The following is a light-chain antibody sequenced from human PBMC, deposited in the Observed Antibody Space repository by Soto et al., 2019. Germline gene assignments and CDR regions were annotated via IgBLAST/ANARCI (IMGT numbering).Light chain of an antibody. CDR3: CSYAGSNSLV. CDR1: SSDVGGYNY. Sequence: QSALTQPPSASGSPGQSVTISCTGTSSDVGGYNYVSWYQHHPGKAPKLMIYEVSKRPSGAPDRFSGSKSGNTASLTVSGLQAEDEADYYCCSYAGSNSLVFGGVTQLTV. CDR2: EVS. V-gene: IGLV2-8*01. J-gene: IGLJ2*01.